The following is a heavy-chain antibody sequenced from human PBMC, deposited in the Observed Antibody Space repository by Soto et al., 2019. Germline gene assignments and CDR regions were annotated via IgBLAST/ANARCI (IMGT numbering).Heavy chain of an antibody. CDR2: IVVGSGNT. CDR1: GFTFTSSA. CDR3: AVSYYDSSGYYPPHYYYGMDV. J-gene: IGHJ6*02. D-gene: IGHD3-22*01. Sequence: ASVKVSCKASGFTFTSSAVQWVRQARGQRLEWIGWIVVGSGNTNYAQKFQERVTITRDMSTSTAYMELSSLRSEDTAVYYCAVSYYDSSGYYPPHYYYGMDVWGQGTTVTVSS. V-gene: IGHV1-58*01.